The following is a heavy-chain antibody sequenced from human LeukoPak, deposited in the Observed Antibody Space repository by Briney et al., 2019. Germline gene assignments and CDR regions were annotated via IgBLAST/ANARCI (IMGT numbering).Heavy chain of an antibody. J-gene: IGHJ1*01. CDR1: GFTFSSYG. V-gene: IGHV3-30*02. D-gene: IGHD1-26*01. CDR2: IRYDGSNK. CDR3: AKDARIVGATIAAYFQH. Sequence: PGGSLRLSCAASGFTFSSYGMHWVRQAPGKGLEWVAFIRYDGSNKYYADSVKGRFTISRDNSKNTLYLQMNGLRAEDTAVYYCAKDARIVGATIAAYFQHWGQGTLVTVSS.